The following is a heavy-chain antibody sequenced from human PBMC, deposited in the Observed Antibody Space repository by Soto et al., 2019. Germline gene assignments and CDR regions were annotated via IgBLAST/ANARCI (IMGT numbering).Heavy chain of an antibody. CDR3: ARDAEYYYDSSAPYYYYGMDV. V-gene: IGHV1-46*01. CDR2: INPSGGST. CDR1: GYTFTSYY. D-gene: IGHD3-22*01. J-gene: IGHJ6*02. Sequence: ASVKVSCKASGYTFTSYYMHWVRQAPGQGPEWMGIINPSGGSTSYAQKFQGRVTMTRDTSTSTVYMELSSLRSEDTAVYYCARDAEYYYDSSAPYYYYGMDVWGQGTTVTVSS.